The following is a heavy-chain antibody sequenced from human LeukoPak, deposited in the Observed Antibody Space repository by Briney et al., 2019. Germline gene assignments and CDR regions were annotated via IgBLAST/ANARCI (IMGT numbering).Heavy chain of an antibody. D-gene: IGHD3/OR15-3a*01. CDR2: ISYDGSVQ. V-gene: IGHV3-30*04. CDR1: GFTFSHYA. CDR3: ARERTGFYAEY. Sequence: GGSLRLSCAASGFTFSHYAMYWVRQAPGKGLEWVALISYDGSVQYYADSVKGRFTISRDSPKNTLYLQMNSLRPEDTAVYYCARERTGFYAEYWGQGTLVTVSS. J-gene: IGHJ4*02.